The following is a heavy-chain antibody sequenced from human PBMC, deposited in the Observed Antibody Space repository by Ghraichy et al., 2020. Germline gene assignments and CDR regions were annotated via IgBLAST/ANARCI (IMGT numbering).Heavy chain of an antibody. J-gene: IGHJ5*02. D-gene: IGHD1-1*01. V-gene: IGHV3-7*03. CDR2: INLDGSAK. CDR1: GFNFSNYW. CDR3: ARVAGTGAGNDL. Sequence: ETLSLTCAASGFNFSNYWMSWVRQAPGKGLEWVANINLDGSAKYYVDSVKGRFTLSRDNAKKSVYLQMNSLRVDDTAVYYCARVAGTGAGNDLWGQGTLVTVSS.